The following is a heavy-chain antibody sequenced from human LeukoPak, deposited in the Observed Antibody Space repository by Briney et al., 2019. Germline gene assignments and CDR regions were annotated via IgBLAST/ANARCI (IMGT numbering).Heavy chain of an antibody. CDR1: GYPFTIYW. V-gene: IGHV5-51*01. D-gene: IGHD5-24*01. J-gene: IGHJ4*02. Sequence: GKPLSISAMGSGYPFTIYWIAWVRHMPGKGLEWMGLIYPGDSDTIYSPSFQGQVTISADKSISTAYLQWPSLKASDAAVYYCARRGMATTYSFDSWGQGTLVTVFS. CDR3: ARRGMATTYSFDS. CDR2: IYPGDSDT.